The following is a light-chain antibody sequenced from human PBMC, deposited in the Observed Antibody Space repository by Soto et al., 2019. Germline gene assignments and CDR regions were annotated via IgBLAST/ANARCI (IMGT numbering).Light chain of an antibody. CDR2: GAS. V-gene: IGKV1-27*01. CDR1: QGISNY. J-gene: IGKJ3*01. CDR3: QKCDYLPI. Sequence: DIPMTQSPSSLSASLGDRVTITCRASQGISNYLAWYQQKPGKVPNLLIYGASTLHSGVPSRFSGRGSGTDFTLVISSLQPEDVATYYCQKCDYLPIFGPGTTVDFK.